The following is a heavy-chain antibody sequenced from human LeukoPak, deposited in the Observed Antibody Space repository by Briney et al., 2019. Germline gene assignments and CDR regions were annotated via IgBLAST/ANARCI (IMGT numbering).Heavy chain of an antibody. CDR2: INHSGST. CDR3: ARGLIAARLYYYYYMDV. J-gene: IGHJ6*03. Sequence: PSETLSLTCAVYGGSFSGYYWSWIRQPPGKGLEWIGEINHSGSTNFNPSLKSRVTISVDTSKNQFSLKLSSVTAADTAVYYCARGLIAARLYYYYYMDVWGKGTTVTVSS. V-gene: IGHV4-34*01. CDR1: GGSFSGYY. D-gene: IGHD6-6*01.